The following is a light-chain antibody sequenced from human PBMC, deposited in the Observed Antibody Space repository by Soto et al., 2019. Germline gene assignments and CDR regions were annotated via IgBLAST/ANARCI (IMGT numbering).Light chain of an antibody. CDR3: QQYVSSVT. J-gene: IGKJ1*01. CDR1: QSVDSSF. Sequence: EIVLTQSPGSLSLSPGERATLSCRASQSVDSSFFAWYQQKPGQAPRLLIYGASNRATGIQDRFSGSGSGTDFTLTISRLEPEDFAGYYCQQYVSSVTFGQGTKVEIK. V-gene: IGKV3-20*01. CDR2: GAS.